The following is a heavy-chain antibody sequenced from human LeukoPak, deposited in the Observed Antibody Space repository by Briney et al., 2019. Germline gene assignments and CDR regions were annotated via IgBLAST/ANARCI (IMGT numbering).Heavy chain of an antibody. CDR1: GYTFTSYG. Sequence: ASVKVSCKASGYTFTSYGISWVRQAPGQGLEWMGWISAYNSNTNYAQKLQGRVTMTTDTSTSTAYMELRSLRSDDTAVYYCARDNVVVPAAKLPADYYYYGMDVWGQGTTVTVSS. CDR2: ISAYNSNT. CDR3: ARDNVVVPAAKLPADYYYYGMDV. D-gene: IGHD2-2*01. V-gene: IGHV1-18*01. J-gene: IGHJ6*02.